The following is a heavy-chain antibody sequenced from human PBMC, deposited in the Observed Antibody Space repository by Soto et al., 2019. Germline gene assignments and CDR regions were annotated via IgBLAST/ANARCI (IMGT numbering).Heavy chain of an antibody. CDR1: GGTFSPYT. V-gene: IGHV1-69*08. CDR3: TRDWEITVSTWSFGGF. Sequence: QVQLVQSGAEVKKPGSSVKVSCKASGGTFSPYTIYWVRQAPGQGLEWMGRIIPFHGVTNYAQKFQARVTITADKSTCTAYMELSGLRFEDTAMYYCTRDWEITVSTWSFGGFWGRGTLVTVSS. J-gene: IGHJ4*02. D-gene: IGHD3-10*01. CDR2: IIPFHGVT.